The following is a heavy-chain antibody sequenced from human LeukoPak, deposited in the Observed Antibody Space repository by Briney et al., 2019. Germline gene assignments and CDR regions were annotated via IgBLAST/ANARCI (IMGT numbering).Heavy chain of an antibody. J-gene: IGHJ4*02. D-gene: IGHD6-6*01. CDR1: GGTFSSYA. Sequence: SVKVSCKASGGTFSSYAISWVRQAPGQGLEWMGGIIPIFGTANYAQKFQGRVTITTDESTSTAYMELSSLRSEDTDVYYCARQGIAARAEFDYWGQGTLVTVS. V-gene: IGHV1-69*05. CDR3: ARQGIAARAEFDY. CDR2: IIPIFGTA.